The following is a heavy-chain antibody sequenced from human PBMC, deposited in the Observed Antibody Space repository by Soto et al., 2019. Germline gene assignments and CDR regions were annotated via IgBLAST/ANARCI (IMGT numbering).Heavy chain of an antibody. CDR3: ARDWGYCSGGSCYGEY. J-gene: IGHJ4*02. CDR1: GFTFSSYC. Sequence: EVQLVESGGGLVQPGGSLRLSCAASGFTFSSYCMSWVRQAPGKGLEWVANIKQDGSEKYYVDSVKGRFTISRDNAKNSLYLQMNSLRAEDTAVYYCARDWGYCSGGSCYGEYWGQGTLVTVSS. CDR2: IKQDGSEK. V-gene: IGHV3-7*01. D-gene: IGHD2-15*01.